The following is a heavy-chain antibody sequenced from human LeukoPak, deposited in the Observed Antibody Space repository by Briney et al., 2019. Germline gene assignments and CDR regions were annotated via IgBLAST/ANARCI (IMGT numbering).Heavy chain of an antibody. V-gene: IGHV1-2*02. CDR3: ARADRLHGGPYLIGP. CDR1: GYSFTDYY. D-gene: IGHD2-21*01. Sequence: EASVSVSSKPSGYSFTDYYIHWVRQAPGQGREWMGWINPNRGGTSSPQKFQGRVTLTRDTFISTVYIEMSWLTSDDTAIYYCARADRLHGGPYLIGPWGQGTLVTVSS. CDR2: INPNRGGT. J-gene: IGHJ5*02.